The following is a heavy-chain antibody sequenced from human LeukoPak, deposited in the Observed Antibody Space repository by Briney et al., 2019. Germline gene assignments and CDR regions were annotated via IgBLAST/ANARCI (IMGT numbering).Heavy chain of an antibody. CDR1: GFTFSSYG. Sequence: GRSLRPSCAASGFTFSSYGMHWVRQAPGKGLEWVAVIWYDGSNKYYADSVKGRFTISRDNAKNSLYLQMNSLRAEDTAVYYCARDLHYYDSSGYYADDAFDIWGQGTMVTVSS. CDR3: ARDLHYYDSSGYYADDAFDI. V-gene: IGHV3-33*01. D-gene: IGHD3-22*01. J-gene: IGHJ3*02. CDR2: IWYDGSNK.